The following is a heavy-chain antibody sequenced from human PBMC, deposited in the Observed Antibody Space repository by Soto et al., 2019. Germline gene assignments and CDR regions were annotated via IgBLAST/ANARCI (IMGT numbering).Heavy chain of an antibody. CDR1: GFTFSSYA. J-gene: IGHJ4*02. CDR2: ISGSGGST. D-gene: IGHD2-2*01. V-gene: IGHV3-23*01. Sequence: VGSLRLSCAASGFTFSSYAMSWVRQAPGKGLEWVSAISGSGGSTYYADSVKGRFTISRDNSKNTLYLQMNSLRAEDTAVYYCAKRTSIVVVPFDWGQGTLVTAPQ. CDR3: AKRTSIVVVPFD.